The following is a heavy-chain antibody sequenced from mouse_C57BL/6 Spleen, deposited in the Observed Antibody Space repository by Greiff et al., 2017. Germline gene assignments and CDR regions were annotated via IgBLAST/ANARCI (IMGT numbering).Heavy chain of an antibody. CDR2: IHPNSGST. CDR1: GYTFTSYW. J-gene: IGHJ3*01. CDR3: ARYGDDDGAGFAY. V-gene: IGHV1-64*01. D-gene: IGHD2-4*01. Sequence: QVQLQQPGAELVKPGASVKLSCKASGYTFTSYWMHWVKQRPGQGLEWIGMIHPNSGSTNYNEKFKSKATLTVDKSSSTAYMQLSSLTSEDSAVDYCARYGDDDGAGFAYWGQGTLVTVSA.